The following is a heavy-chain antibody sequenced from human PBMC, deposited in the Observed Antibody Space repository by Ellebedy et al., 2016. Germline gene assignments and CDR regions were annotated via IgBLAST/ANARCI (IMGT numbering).Heavy chain of an antibody. CDR3: AGGGEGGGVGVVPAAPSADYYYYMDV. D-gene: IGHD2-2*01. V-gene: IGHV1-69*13. J-gene: IGHJ6*03. CDR2: IIPIFGTA. Sequence: SVKVSXXASGGTFSSYAISWVRQAPGQGLEWMGGIIPIFGTANYAQKFQGRVTITADESTSTAYMELSSLRSEDTAVYYCAGGGEGGGVGVVPAAPSADYYYYMDVWGKGTTVTVSS. CDR1: GGTFSSYA.